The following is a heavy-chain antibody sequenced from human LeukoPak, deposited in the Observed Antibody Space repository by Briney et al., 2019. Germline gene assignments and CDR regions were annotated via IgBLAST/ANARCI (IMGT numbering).Heavy chain of an antibody. CDR1: GFTFSDYC. D-gene: IGHD3-22*01. V-gene: IGHV3-11*04. CDR2: ISSSGSTI. J-gene: IGHJ4*02. Sequence: GGSLKLSCAASGFTFSDYCMSWIRQAPGKGLEWVSYISSSGSTIYYADSVKGRFTISRDNAKNSLYLQMNSLRAEDTAVYYCARDSGYYDSSGPDYWGQGTLVTVSS. CDR3: ARDSGYYDSSGPDY.